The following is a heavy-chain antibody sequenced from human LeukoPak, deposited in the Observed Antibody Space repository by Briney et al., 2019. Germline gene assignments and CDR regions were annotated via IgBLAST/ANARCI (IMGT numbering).Heavy chain of an antibody. CDR3: ARDVRRQLAHNWFDP. Sequence: ASVKVSCKASGGTFSSYAISWVRQAPGQGLEWMGGIIPIFGTANYAQKFQGRVTITADESTSTAYMELSSLRSEDTAVYYCARDVRRQLAHNWFDPWGQGTLVTVSS. CDR1: GGTFSSYA. J-gene: IGHJ5*02. V-gene: IGHV1-69*13. D-gene: IGHD6-13*01. CDR2: IIPIFGTA.